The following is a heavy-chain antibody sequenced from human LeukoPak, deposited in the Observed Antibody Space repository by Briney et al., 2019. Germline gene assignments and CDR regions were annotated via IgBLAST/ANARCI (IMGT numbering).Heavy chain of an antibody. CDR2: ISSNGGST. CDR3: ARGLGAGEDY. CDR1: GFTFSSYA. Sequence: GGSLRLSCAASGFTFSSYAMHWVRQAPGKGLEYVSAISSNGGSTYYANSVKGRFTISRDNSKNTLYLQMGSLRAEDMAVYYCARGLGAGEDYWGQGTLVTVSS. D-gene: IGHD3-16*01. V-gene: IGHV3-64*01. J-gene: IGHJ4*02.